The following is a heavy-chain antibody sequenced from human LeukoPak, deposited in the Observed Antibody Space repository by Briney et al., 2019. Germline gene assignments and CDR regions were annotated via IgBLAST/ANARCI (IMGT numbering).Heavy chain of an antibody. CDR1: GFTLSSYW. D-gene: IGHD5-18*01. CDR3: TRVSGYSHGYPSFDY. CDR2: INSDGTGI. Sequence: PGGSLRLSCAASGFTLSSYWMHWVRQAPGKGLVWVSRINSDGTGISYAESVKGRFTIFRDNAKNTVYLQMNSLRAEDTAVYYCTRVSGYSHGYPSFDYWGQGILVPVSS. J-gene: IGHJ4*02. V-gene: IGHV3-74*01.